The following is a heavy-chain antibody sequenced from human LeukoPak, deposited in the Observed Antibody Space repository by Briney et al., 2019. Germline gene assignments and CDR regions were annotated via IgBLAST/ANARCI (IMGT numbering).Heavy chain of an antibody. CDR1: GYTFTGYY. D-gene: IGHD3-22*01. CDR3: ATAGARGYYYDSSGYTNLFDY. J-gene: IGHJ4*02. CDR2: INPNSGGT. V-gene: IGHV1-2*06. Sequence: GASVKVSCKASGYTFTGYYMHWVRQAPGQGLEWMGRINPNSGGTNYAQKFQGRVTMTRDTSISTAYMELSRLRSDDTAVYYCATAGARGYYYDSSGYTNLFDYWGQGTLVTVSS.